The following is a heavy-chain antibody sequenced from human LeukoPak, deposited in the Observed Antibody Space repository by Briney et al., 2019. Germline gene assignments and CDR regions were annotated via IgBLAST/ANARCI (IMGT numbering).Heavy chain of an antibody. Sequence: PSETLSLTCTVSGGSISSYYWSWIRQPPGKGLEWIGYIYYSGSTNYNPSLKSRVTISVDTSKNQFSLTLSSVTAADTAVYYCARVPPRYCSGGSCYSRSVWFDPWGQGTLVTVSS. CDR3: ARVPPRYCSGGSCYSRSVWFDP. J-gene: IGHJ5*02. CDR1: GGSISSYY. V-gene: IGHV4-59*12. D-gene: IGHD2-15*01. CDR2: IYYSGST.